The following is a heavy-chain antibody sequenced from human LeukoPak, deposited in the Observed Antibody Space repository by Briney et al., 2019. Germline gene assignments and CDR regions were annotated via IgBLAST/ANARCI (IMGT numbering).Heavy chain of an antibody. CDR2: MNPNSGNT. Sequence: DSVKVSCKASGYTFTSYDINWVRQATGQGLELMGWMNPNSGNTGYAQKFQGRVTITRNTSISTAYMELSSLRSEDTAVYYCARGVAARPKVKNYYYMDVWGKGTTVTVSS. D-gene: IGHD6-6*01. CDR3: ARGVAARPKVKNYYYMDV. V-gene: IGHV1-8*03. CDR1: GYTFTSYD. J-gene: IGHJ6*03.